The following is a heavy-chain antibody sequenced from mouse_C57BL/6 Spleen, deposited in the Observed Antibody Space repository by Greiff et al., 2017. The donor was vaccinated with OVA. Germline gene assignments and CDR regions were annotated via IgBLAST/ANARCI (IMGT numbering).Heavy chain of an antibody. V-gene: IGHV5-9-1*02. CDR3: TRDDYSNYYFDY. CDR1: GFTFSSYA. J-gene: IGHJ2*01. D-gene: IGHD2-5*01. Sequence: EVHLVESGEGLVKPGGSLKLSCAASGFTFSSYAMSWVRQTPEKRLEWVAYISSGGDYIYYADTVKGRFTISRDNARNTLYLQMSSLKSEDTAMYYCTRDDYSNYYFDYWGQGTTLTVSS. CDR2: ISSGGDYI.